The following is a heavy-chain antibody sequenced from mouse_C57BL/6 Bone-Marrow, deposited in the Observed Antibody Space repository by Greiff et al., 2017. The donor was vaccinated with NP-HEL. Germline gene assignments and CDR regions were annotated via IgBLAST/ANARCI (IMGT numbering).Heavy chain of an antibody. CDR2: ISYDGSN. Sequence: VQLKESGPGLVKPSQSLSLTCSVTGYSITSGYYWNWIRQFPGNKLEWMGYISYDGSNNYNPSLKNRISFTRDTSTNQFFLKLNSVTTEDTATYYCAKGAYYSNYVDYWGQGATITVSS. J-gene: IGHJ2*01. V-gene: IGHV3-6*01. CDR3: AKGAYYSNYVDY. CDR1: GYSITSGYY. D-gene: IGHD2-5*01.